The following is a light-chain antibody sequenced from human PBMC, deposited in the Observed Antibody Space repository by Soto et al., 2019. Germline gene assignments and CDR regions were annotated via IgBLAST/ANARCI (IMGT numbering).Light chain of an antibody. CDR2: KAS. Sequence: DIQMTQSPSTLSASVGDRVTITCRASQSISTWLAWYQQEPGEAPKLLIHKASSLQSGVPSRFSGSGSGTDFTLTISSLHPDDFATYYCQQYNSYSPTLGQGTKVDIK. CDR1: QSISTW. J-gene: IGKJ1*01. V-gene: IGKV1-5*03. CDR3: QQYNSYSPT.